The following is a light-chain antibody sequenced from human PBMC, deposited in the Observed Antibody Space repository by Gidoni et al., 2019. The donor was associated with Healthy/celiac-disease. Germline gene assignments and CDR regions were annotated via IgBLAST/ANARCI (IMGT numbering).Light chain of an antibody. J-gene: IGLJ3*02. Sequence: SVSGSPGQSITISCTGTSSDVGGYNYVSWYQQHPGKAPKLMIYEVSNRPSGVSNRFSGSKSGNTASLTISGLQAEDEADYYCSSYTSSSTLVFGGGTKLTVL. V-gene: IGLV2-14*01. CDR1: SSDVGGYNY. CDR3: SSYTSSSTLV. CDR2: EVS.